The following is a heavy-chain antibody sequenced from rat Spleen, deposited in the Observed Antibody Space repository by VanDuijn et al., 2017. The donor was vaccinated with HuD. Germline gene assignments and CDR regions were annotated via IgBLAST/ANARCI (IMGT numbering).Heavy chain of an antibody. D-gene: IGHD1-1*01. CDR1: GFTFTDYY. Sequence: EVQLVESGGGLVQPGRSLKLSCAASGFTFTDYYMAWVRQAPTKGLEWVATITYDGSSTYYRDSVKGRFTMSRDNAESTLYLQMDSLRSEDTATYYCARPHYYYYVMDAWGQGASVTVSS. CDR3: ARPHYYYYVMDA. CDR2: ITYDGSST. V-gene: IGHV5-7*01. J-gene: IGHJ4*01.